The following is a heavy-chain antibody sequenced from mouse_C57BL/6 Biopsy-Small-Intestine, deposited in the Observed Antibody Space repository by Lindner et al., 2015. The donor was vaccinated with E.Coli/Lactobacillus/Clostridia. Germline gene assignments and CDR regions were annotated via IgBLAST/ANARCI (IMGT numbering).Heavy chain of an antibody. J-gene: IGHJ2*01. Sequence: VQLQESGPELVKPGASVKISCKASGYSFTGYYMHWVKQTHGNFLDWIGFIYPYNGVSSYNQKFKGKATLTVDKSSSTACMELRSLTSEDSAVYFCARSEGSSGFFDSWGQGTTLTVSS. CDR2: IYPYNGVS. CDR1: GYSFTGYY. CDR3: ARSEGSSGFFDS. V-gene: IGHV1-31*01. D-gene: IGHD3-2*02.